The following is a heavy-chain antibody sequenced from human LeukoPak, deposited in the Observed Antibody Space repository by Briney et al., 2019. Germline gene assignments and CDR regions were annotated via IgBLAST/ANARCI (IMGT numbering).Heavy chain of an antibody. J-gene: IGHJ5*02. CDR3: ARDQGSGSFYNYFDP. V-gene: IGHV4-59*12. D-gene: IGHD3-10*01. CDR2: IYYIGST. CDR1: GGSISSYY. Sequence: SETLSLTCTVSGGSISSYYWSWVRQPPGKGLEWIGYIYYIGSTNYNPSLKSRVTISVDTSKNQFSLMLSSVTAADTAVYYCARDQGSGSFYNYFDPWGQGTLVTVSS.